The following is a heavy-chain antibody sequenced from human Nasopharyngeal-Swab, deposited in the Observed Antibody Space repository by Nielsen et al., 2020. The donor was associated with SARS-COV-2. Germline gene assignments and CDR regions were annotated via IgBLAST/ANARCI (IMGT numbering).Heavy chain of an antibody. Sequence: SQTLSLTCAVYGGSFSGYYWSWIRQPPGKGLEWIGEINHSGSTNYNPSLKSRVTISVDTSKNQFSLKLSSATAADTAVYYCARGGIAARPDYFDYWGQGTLVTVSS. V-gene: IGHV4-34*01. CDR3: ARGGIAARPDYFDY. CDR2: INHSGST. CDR1: GGSFSGYY. J-gene: IGHJ4*02. D-gene: IGHD6-6*01.